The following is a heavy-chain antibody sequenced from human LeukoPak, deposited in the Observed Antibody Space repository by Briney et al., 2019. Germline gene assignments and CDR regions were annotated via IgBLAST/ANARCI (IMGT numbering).Heavy chain of an antibody. CDR3: TRHVTVAGTNY. CDR2: IRSKANSHAT. D-gene: IGHD6-19*01. Sequence: GGSLRLSCAAPGFTFSGSAMHWVRQASGKGLEWVGRIRSKANSHATDYAASVKGRFTISRDDSKNTAYLQMNSLKTEDTAVYYCTRHVTVAGTNYWGQGTLVTVSS. CDR1: GFTFSGSA. V-gene: IGHV3-73*01. J-gene: IGHJ4*02.